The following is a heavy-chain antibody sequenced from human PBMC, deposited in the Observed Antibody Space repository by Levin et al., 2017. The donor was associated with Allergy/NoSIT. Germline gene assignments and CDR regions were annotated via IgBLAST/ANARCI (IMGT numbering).Heavy chain of an antibody. CDR1: GFTFSSYA. D-gene: IGHD1/OR15-1a*01. CDR3: VEQNGPFPYDTFDI. J-gene: IGHJ3*02. Sequence: GGSLRLSCAASGFTFSSYAMSWVRQAPGKGLEWVSSISGSGGSTYYADSVKGRFTISRDNSKSTLYLQMNSLRAEDTAVYYCVEQNGPFPYDTFDIWGQGTMVTVSS. V-gene: IGHV3-23*01. CDR2: ISGSGGST.